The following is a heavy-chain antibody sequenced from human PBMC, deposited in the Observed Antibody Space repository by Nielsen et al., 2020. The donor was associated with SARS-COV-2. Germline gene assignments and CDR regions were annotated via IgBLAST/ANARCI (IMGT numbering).Heavy chain of an antibody. D-gene: IGHD6-13*01. J-gene: IGHJ6*02. CDR1: GFTFDDYA. CDR2: ISWNSGSI. CDR3: AKALIAAAGTGGMDV. Sequence: SLKISCAASGFTFDDYAMHWVRQAPGKGLEWVSGISWNSGSIGYADSVKGRFTISRDNAKNSLYLQMNSLRAEDTALYYCAKALIAAAGTGGMDVWGQGTTVTVSS. V-gene: IGHV3-9*01.